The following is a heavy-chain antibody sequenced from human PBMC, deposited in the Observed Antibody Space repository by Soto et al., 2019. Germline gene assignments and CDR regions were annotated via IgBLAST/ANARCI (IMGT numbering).Heavy chain of an antibody. CDR2: ISYDGSNK. CDR3: AKERRLFSTRRPDD. CDR1: GFTFSSYG. V-gene: IGHV3-30*18. Sequence: GGSLRLSCAASGFTFSSYGMHWVRQAPGKGLEWVAVISYDGSNKYYADSVKGRFTISRDNSKNTLYLQMNSLRAEDTAVYYCAKERRLFSTRRPDDWGQGTLVTVSS. J-gene: IGHJ4*02. D-gene: IGHD3-22*01.